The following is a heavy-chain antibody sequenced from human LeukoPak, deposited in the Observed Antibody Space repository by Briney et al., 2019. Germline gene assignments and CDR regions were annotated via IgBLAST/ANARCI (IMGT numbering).Heavy chain of an antibody. V-gene: IGHV3-48*01. Sequence: GGSLRLSCAASGFTFSSYSMNWVRQAPGKGLEWVSYISGSRSTIYYADSVKGRFTISRDNSKNTLYLQMNSLRAEDTAVYYCAKGAPVSPQLEVVVIFFDYWGQGTLVTVSS. CDR3: AKGAPVSPQLEVVVIFFDY. CDR1: GFTFSSYS. D-gene: IGHD3-22*01. CDR2: ISGSRSTI. J-gene: IGHJ4*02.